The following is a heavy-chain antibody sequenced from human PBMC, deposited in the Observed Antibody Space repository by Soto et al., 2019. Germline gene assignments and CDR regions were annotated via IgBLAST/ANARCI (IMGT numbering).Heavy chain of an antibody. V-gene: IGHV2-5*02. D-gene: IGHD3-3*01. CDR1: GFSLTTSGVV. CDR2: LIWDEDK. CDR3: AHRVLRTVFGLVTTTAIYFDF. J-gene: IGHJ4*02. Sequence: QITLNESGPTQVKPRQTLTLTCTFSGFSLTTSGVVGAGIRQSPGKPPEWLASLIWDEDKRYSPSLKSKLTITKDTSKNQVVLTMADLDPADTATYYCAHRVLRTVFGLVTTTAIYFDFWGQGTPVAVSS.